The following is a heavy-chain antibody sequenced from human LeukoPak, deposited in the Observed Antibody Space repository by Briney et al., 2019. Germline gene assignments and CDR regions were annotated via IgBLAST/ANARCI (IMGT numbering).Heavy chain of an antibody. CDR1: GGSISSYY. CDR2: IYYSGST. D-gene: IGHD3-22*01. V-gene: IGHV4-59*01. J-gene: IGHJ6*02. Sequence: SETLSLTCTVSGGSISSYYWSWIRQPPGKGLEWIGYIYYSGSTNYNPSLKSRVTISVDTSKNQFSLKLSSVTAADTAVYYCARDRPYDSSGYCGAVGWGYYYYGMDVWGQGTTVTVSS. CDR3: ARDRPYDSSGYCGAVGWGYYYYGMDV.